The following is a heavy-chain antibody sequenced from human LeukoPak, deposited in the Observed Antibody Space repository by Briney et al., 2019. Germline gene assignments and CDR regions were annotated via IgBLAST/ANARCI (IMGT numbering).Heavy chain of an antibody. CDR3: ARGGSYLSAFDI. CDR1: GFTFDDYA. CDR2: ISWNSGSI. D-gene: IGHD1-26*01. Sequence: GGSLRLSCAASGFTFDDYAMHWVRQAPGKGLEWVSGISWNSGSIGYADSVKGRFTISRDNAKNSLYLQMNSLRAEDTAVYYCARGGSYLSAFDIWGQGTMVTVSS. J-gene: IGHJ3*02. V-gene: IGHV3-9*01.